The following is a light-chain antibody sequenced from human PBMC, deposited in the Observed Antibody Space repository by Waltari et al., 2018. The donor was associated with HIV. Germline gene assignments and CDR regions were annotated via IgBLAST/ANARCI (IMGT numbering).Light chain of an antibody. CDR1: RSKLGSNP. CDR3: AVWDDSLRSVL. V-gene: IGLV1-44*01. J-gene: IGLJ3*02. Sequence: QSVLTQPPSASGTPGPRVNISCSGGRSKLGSNPVTWYRQFPGETPKLLMFTNIQRPSVVPDRVSGSKSGTSASLAISGLQSEDEADFYCAVWDDSLRSVLFGGGTRLTVL. CDR2: TNI.